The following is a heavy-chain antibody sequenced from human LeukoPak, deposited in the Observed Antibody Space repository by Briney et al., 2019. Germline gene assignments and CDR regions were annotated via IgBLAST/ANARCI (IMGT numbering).Heavy chain of an antibody. J-gene: IGHJ2*01. CDR2: ISAYKGNT. CDR1: GYTFTSYG. D-gene: IGHD5-12*01. CDR3: ARDTDIVATTPDWYFDL. Sequence: ASVKVSCKASGYTFTSYGISWVRQAPGQGLEWMGWISAYKGNTNYAQKLQGRVTMTTDTSTSTAYMELRSLRSDDTAVYYCARDTDIVATTPDWYFDLWGRGTLVTVSS. V-gene: IGHV1-18*04.